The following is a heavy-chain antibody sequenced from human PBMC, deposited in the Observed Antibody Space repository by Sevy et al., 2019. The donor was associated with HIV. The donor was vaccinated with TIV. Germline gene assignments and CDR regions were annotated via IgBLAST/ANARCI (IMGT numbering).Heavy chain of an antibody. Sequence: GGSLRLSCAASGFTFSSYWMHWVRQAPGKGLVWVSRVNSDGSSTAYADSVKGRFTISRDNAENTMALQMNSLRAEDTGLYYCVAANSWEDYWGQGIQVTVSS. J-gene: IGHJ4*02. CDR1: GFTFSSYW. CDR2: VNSDGSST. D-gene: IGHD6-13*01. CDR3: VAANSWEDY. V-gene: IGHV3-74*01.